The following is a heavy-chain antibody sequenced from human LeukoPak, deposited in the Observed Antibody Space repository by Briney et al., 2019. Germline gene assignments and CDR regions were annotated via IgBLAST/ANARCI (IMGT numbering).Heavy chain of an antibody. J-gene: IGHJ4*02. CDR1: GFSLSSYA. D-gene: IGHD4-17*01. CDR2: TSSSDAGK. CDR3: ARDHRYGGLFDY. V-gene: IGHV3-23*01. Sequence: GGSLRLSCTVPGFSLSSYALSWVRRAPGKGLEWVSATSSSDAGKYYADSVRGRFTISRDNAKNSLYLQMNSLRAEDTAVYYCARDHRYGGLFDYWGQGTLVTVSS.